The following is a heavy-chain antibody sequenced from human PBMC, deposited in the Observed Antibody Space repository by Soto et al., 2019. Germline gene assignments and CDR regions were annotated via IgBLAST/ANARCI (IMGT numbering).Heavy chain of an antibody. CDR2: IYYSGST. V-gene: IGHV4-39*01. CDR3: ARHESITGTLNWFDP. D-gene: IGHD1-7*01. Sequence: PSETLSLTCTVSVGSISSSSYYWGWIRQPPGKGLEWIGSIYYSGSTYYNPSLKSRVTISVDTSKNQFSLKLSSVTAADTAVYYCARHESITGTLNWFDPWGQGTLVTVSS. J-gene: IGHJ5*02. CDR1: VGSISSSSYY.